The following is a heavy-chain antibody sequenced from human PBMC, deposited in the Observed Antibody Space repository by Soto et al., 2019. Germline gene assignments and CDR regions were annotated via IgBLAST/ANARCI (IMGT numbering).Heavy chain of an antibody. V-gene: IGHV1-46*01. Sequence: QMQLVQSGAEVKRPGASVRVSCKSSGYTFTSFYIHWVRQAPGQGLEWMGIINPSGGITNFAQRFQGRFRKTRDMSTNTHCMELSSLKSDDTAVYYCASSPAFSSSWYGIPPDPSHGMDVWGQGTTVTVS. CDR2: INPSGGIT. J-gene: IGHJ6*02. D-gene: IGHD6-13*01. CDR3: ASSPAFSSSWYGIPPDPSHGMDV. CDR1: GYTFTSFY.